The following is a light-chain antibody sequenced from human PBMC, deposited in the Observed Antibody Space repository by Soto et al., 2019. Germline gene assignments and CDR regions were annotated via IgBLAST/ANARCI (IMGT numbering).Light chain of an antibody. CDR1: SSDVGTSNH. V-gene: IGLV2-23*01. CDR2: EGQ. J-gene: IGLJ3*02. Sequence: QSALTQPASMSGSLGQSITIPCTGSSSDVGTSNHISWYQQHPRQAPKLIIHEGQKRPSGVSSRFSGSWSDNTASLTISGLQADDEADYYCCSYPGYGTVKFGGGTKLTVL. CDR3: CSYPGYGTVK.